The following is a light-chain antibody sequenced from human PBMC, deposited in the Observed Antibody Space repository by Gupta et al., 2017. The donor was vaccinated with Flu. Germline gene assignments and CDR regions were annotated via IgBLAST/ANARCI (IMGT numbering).Light chain of an antibody. Sequence: EIVLTQSPATLSLSPGERATISCRASQSVSSYLAWLQQKPGQAPRLLIYDASNRATGIPARFSGSGSGTDFTLNISSLEPEDFAVYYCQQRSNWPPNSFGQGTKLEIK. V-gene: IGKV3-11*01. CDR1: QSVSSY. CDR3: QQRSNWPPNS. J-gene: IGKJ2*03. CDR2: DAS.